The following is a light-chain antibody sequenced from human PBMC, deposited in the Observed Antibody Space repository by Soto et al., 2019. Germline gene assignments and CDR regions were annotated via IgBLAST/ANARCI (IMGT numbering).Light chain of an antibody. CDR2: GAS. CDR3: QQSYSNPWT. V-gene: IGKV1-39*01. J-gene: IGKJ1*01. Sequence: DIQMTQSPSSLSASVGDRVTITCRASQSISNYLNWYQQKPGKAPNLLIYGASSLQSGVTSRFSGSGSGTDFTLTISSLQREDFATYYGQQSYSNPWTFGQGTKVEIK. CDR1: QSISNY.